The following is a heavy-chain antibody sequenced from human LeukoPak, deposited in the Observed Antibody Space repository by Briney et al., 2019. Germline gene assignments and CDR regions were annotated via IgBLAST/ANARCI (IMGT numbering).Heavy chain of an antibody. V-gene: IGHV4-59*01. CDR3: ARESGGSGSYVDY. D-gene: IGHD3-10*01. J-gene: IGHJ4*02. CDR1: DGSISSYY. Sequence: SETLSLTCTVSDGSISSYYWSWIRQPPGKGLEWIGYIYYSGSTNYNPSLKSRVTISVDTSKNQFSLKLSSVTAADTAVYYCARESGGSGSYVDYWGQGTLVTVSS. CDR2: IYYSGST.